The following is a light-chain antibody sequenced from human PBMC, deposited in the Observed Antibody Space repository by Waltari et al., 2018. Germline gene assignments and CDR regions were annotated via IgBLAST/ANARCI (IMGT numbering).Light chain of an antibody. CDR3: QHYVRLPAT. CDR1: QSVGRS. V-gene: IGKV3-20*01. Sequence: EIVLTQSPGTLSLSPGETATLSCRASQSVGRSLAWYQQKPGQAPRLLIYNIFNRATGSPDRVSGSGSGTDFTLTISRLEPEDFVVYYCQHYVRLPATFGQGTKVEIK. CDR2: NIF. J-gene: IGKJ1*01.